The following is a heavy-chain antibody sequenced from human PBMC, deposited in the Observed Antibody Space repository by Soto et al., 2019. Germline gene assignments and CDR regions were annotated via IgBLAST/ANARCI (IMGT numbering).Heavy chain of an antibody. D-gene: IGHD2-15*01. Sequence: PGGSLRLSCAASGFTFSSYGMHWVRQAPGKGLEWVAVISYDGSNKYYADSVKGRFTIPRDNSKNTLYLQMNSLRAEDTAVYYCAKDRTYLGLGFFDIWGQGTMVTVSS. CDR3: AKDRTYLGLGFFDI. V-gene: IGHV3-30*18. CDR1: GFTFSSYG. J-gene: IGHJ3*02. CDR2: ISYDGSNK.